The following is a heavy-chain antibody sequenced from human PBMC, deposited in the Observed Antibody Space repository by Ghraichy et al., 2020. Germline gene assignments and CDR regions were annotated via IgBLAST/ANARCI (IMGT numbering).Heavy chain of an antibody. J-gene: IGHJ4*02. Sequence: LSLTCAASGLTFSSYWMHWVRQAPGKGLEWVSHIKTDGSTTNYADSVRGRFTISRDNAKNTLYLQMNSLRPDDTAVYYCSTSPRADRGNYWGQGTLVTVSS. D-gene: IGHD3-10*01. V-gene: IGHV3-74*01. CDR1: GLTFSSYW. CDR3: STSPRADRGNY. CDR2: IKTDGSTT.